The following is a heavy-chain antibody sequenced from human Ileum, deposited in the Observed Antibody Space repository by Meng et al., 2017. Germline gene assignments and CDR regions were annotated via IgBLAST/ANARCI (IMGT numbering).Heavy chain of an antibody. D-gene: IGHD1-1*01. J-gene: IGHJ4*02. V-gene: IGHV3-7*03. CDR3: ARPQGNCRFSCDS. Sequence: GGSLRLSCAASGFSFSSYFMSWVRQAPGKGLEWVANIKKDGSQIYYVDSVKGRFTISRDNARSSLYLQLNSLKVEDTAVYYCARPQGNCRFSCDSWGQGTLVTVSS. CDR1: GFSFSSYF. CDR2: IKKDGSQI.